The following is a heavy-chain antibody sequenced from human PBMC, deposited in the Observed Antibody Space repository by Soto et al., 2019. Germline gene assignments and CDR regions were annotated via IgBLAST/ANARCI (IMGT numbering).Heavy chain of an antibody. V-gene: IGHV1-69*13. CDR1: GGTFSSYA. CDR3: ARGGLRRDGYNSHFDY. CDR2: IIPIFGTA. J-gene: IGHJ4*02. Sequence: GASVKVSCKASGGTFSSYAISWVRQAPGQGLEWMGGIIPIFGTANYAQKFQGRVTITADESTSTAYMELSSLRSEDTAVYYCARGGLRRDGYNSHFDYWGQGTLVTVPQ. D-gene: IGHD5-12*01.